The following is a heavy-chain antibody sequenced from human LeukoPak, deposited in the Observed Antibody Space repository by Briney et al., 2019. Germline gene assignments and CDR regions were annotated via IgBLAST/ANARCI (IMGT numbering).Heavy chain of an antibody. D-gene: IGHD2-15*01. CDR2: SSRGGDVT. Sequence: GGSLRLSCAASGFTFSTYAMTWVRQAPGKGLEGVSLSSRGGDVTYYADSVKGRFTISRDSSKNTLYLQMHSLRAEDTAVYYCAARPGEVAVPYDYWGQGTLVTVSS. J-gene: IGHJ4*02. CDR3: AARPGEVAVPYDY. V-gene: IGHV3-23*01. CDR1: GFTFSTYA.